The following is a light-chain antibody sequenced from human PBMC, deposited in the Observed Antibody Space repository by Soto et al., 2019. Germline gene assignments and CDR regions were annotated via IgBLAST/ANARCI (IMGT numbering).Light chain of an antibody. Sequence: EIVLTQSPDTLSLSPGERATLFCRASQTLSINSLAWYQQKPGQAPRLLIYDASTRHTGIPDRFNGSGSGTDFALTINRLEPEDFAVYFCQQYDGAPLTFGPGTKVDVK. J-gene: IGKJ3*01. CDR3: QQYDGAPLT. CDR1: QTLSINS. CDR2: DAS. V-gene: IGKV3-20*01.